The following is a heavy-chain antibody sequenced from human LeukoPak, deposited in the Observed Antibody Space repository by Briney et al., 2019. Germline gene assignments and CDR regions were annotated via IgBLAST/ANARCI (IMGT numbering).Heavy chain of an antibody. V-gene: IGHV3-23*01. CDR2: ISGSGGST. D-gene: IGHD3-10*01. J-gene: IGHJ6*02. CDR3: AKGGKVRGVISHYYGMDV. CDR1: GFTFSTYS. Sequence: PGGSLRLSCAASGFTFSTYSINWVRQVPGKGLEWVSAISGSGGSTYYADSVKGRFTISRDNSKNTLYLQMNSLRAEDTAVYYCAKGGKVRGVISHYYGMDVWGQGTTVTVSS.